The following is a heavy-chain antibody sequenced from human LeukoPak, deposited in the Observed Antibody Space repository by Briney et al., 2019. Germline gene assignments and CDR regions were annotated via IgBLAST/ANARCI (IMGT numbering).Heavy chain of an antibody. CDR2: INHSGST. D-gene: IGHD3-10*01. CDR1: GGSFSGYY. J-gene: IGHJ4*02. CDR3: ARGHYYGSGSYSPFDY. Sequence: PSETLSLTRAVYGGSFSGYYWSWIRQPPGKGLEWIGEINHSGSTNYNPSLKSRVTISVDTSKNLFSLKLSSVTAADTAVYYCARGHYYGSGSYSPFDYWGQGTLVTVSS. V-gene: IGHV4-34*01.